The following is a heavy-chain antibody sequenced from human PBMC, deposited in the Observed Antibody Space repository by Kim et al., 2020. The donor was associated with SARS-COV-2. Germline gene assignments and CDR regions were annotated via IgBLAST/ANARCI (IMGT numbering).Heavy chain of an antibody. CDR2: ISGSGGST. V-gene: IGHV3-23*01. CDR1: GFTFSSYA. J-gene: IGHJ6*02. D-gene: IGHD6-13*01. CDR3: AQKAGSSWLRYYYYYGMDV. Sequence: GGSLRLSCAASGFTFSSYAMSWVRQAPGKGLEWVSAISGSGGSTYYADSVKGRFTISRDNSKNTLYLQMNSLRAEDTAVYYCAQKAGSSWLRYYYYYGMDVWGQGTTVTVSS.